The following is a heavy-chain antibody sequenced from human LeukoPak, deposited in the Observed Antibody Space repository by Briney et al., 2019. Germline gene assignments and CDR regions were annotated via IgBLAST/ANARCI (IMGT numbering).Heavy chain of an antibody. D-gene: IGHD3-3*01. CDR3: ANYFWSGYNDY. CDR1: GFTFTTYG. Sequence: GGSLRLSCAASGFTFTTYGMTWVRQAPGKGLEWVSAITGSGGSTFYADSVKGRFTISRDNSKNTLYLQMNSLRAEDTAVYYCANYFWSGYNDYWGQGTLITVSS. V-gene: IGHV3-23*01. J-gene: IGHJ4*02. CDR2: ITGSGGST.